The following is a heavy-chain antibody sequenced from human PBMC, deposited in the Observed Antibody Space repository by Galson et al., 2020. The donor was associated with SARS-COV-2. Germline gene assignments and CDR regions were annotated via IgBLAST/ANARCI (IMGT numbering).Heavy chain of an antibody. D-gene: IGHD3-3*01. CDR2: ISAYNGNT. CDR1: GYTFTSYG. J-gene: IGHJ6*02. Sequence: ASVKVSCKASGYTFTSYGISWVRQAPGQGLEWMGWISAYNGNTNYAQKLQGRVTMTTDTSTSTAYMELRSLRSDDTAVYYCARGGQGLRFLEWLPNDYYYYGMDVWGQGTTVTVSS. V-gene: IGHV1-18*04. CDR3: ARGGQGLRFLEWLPNDYYYYGMDV.